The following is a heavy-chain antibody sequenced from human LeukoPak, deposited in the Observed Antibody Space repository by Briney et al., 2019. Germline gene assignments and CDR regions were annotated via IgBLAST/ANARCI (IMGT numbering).Heavy chain of an antibody. D-gene: IGHD1-1*01. V-gene: IGHV4-34*01. Sequence: PSETLSLTCAVYGGSFSGYYWSWIRQPPGKGLEWIGEINHSGSTNYNPSLESRVTISVDTSKNQFSLKLSSVTAADTAVYYCARVRLERRRIAFDIWGQGTMVTVSS. CDR3: ARVRLERRRIAFDI. CDR1: GGSFSGYY. CDR2: INHSGST. J-gene: IGHJ3*02.